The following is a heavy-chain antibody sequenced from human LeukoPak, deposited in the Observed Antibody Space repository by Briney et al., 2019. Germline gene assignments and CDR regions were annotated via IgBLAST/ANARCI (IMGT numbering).Heavy chain of an antibody. J-gene: IGHJ4*02. CDR1: GFTFSNCG. V-gene: IGHV3-30*18. Sequence: GGSLRLSCAASGFTFSNCGMHWVRQAPGKGLEWVTVISYDGTIDHYVESVKGRFTISRDDSKNTLYLQMNSLGAEDTAVYYCAKDQVRGGEDANLPNFDYWGQGTLVTVSS. D-gene: IGHD4/OR15-4a*01. CDR3: AKDQVRGGEDANLPNFDY. CDR2: ISYDGTID.